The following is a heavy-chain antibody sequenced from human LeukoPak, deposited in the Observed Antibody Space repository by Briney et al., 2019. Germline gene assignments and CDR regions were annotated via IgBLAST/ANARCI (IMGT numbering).Heavy chain of an antibody. D-gene: IGHD3-22*01. CDR1: GLTFDNFA. J-gene: IGHJ4*02. CDR2: ISGSGRST. Sequence: PGGSQRLSCAASGLTFDNFAMNWARHAPGKGVEWSSSISGSGRSTYFADSVKGRFTISGDTSRNTLYLQMDSLRPGDRAVYYWAREIGERDYWGRGTLVTVSS. CDR3: AREIGERDY. V-gene: IGHV3-23*01.